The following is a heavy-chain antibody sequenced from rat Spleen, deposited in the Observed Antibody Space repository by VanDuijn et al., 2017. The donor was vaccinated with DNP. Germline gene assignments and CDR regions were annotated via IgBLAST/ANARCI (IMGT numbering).Heavy chain of an antibody. CDR1: GFTFSNYY. V-gene: IGHV5-27*01. J-gene: IGHJ2*01. CDR3: TTAALSY. Sequence: EVQLVESGGGLVQPGRSLKLSCAASGFTFSNYYMAWVRQAPTKGLEWVAYISTGGGSTYYRDSVKGRFTISRDNAKSTLYLQMDSLRSEDTATYYCTTAALSYWGQGVMVTVSS. CDR2: ISTGGGST.